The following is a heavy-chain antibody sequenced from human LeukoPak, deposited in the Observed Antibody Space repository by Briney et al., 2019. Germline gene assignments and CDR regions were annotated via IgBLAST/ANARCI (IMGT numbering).Heavy chain of an antibody. CDR1: GVSISTSTHY. J-gene: IGHJ4*02. CDR2: MFYRGST. V-gene: IGHV4-39*01. Sequence: SETLSLTCTVSGVSISTSTHYWAWIRQPPGKGLEWIGSMFYRGSTYYNPSLKSRVTISVDTSKNQFSLKLSSVTASDTAIFYCARQGGWGGAASLIEYWGQGTLVTVSS. CDR3: ARQGGWGGAASLIEY. D-gene: IGHD1-26*01.